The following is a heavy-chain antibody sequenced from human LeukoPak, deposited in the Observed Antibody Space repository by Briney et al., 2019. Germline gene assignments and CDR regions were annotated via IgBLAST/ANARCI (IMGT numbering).Heavy chain of an antibody. V-gene: IGHV3-30*18. CDR1: GFTFSSYG. Sequence: GGSLRLSCAASGFTFSSYGMHWVRQAPGKGLEWVAVISYDGSNKYYADSVKGRFTISRDNSKNTLYLQMNSLRAEDTAVYYRAKDPEFDPWGQGTLVTVSS. J-gene: IGHJ5*02. CDR3: AKDPEFDP. CDR2: ISYDGSNK.